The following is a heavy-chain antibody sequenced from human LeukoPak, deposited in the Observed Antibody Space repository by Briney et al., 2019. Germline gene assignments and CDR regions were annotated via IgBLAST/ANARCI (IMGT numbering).Heavy chain of an antibody. CDR2: INHSGST. V-gene: IGHV4-34*01. Sequence: PSETLSLTCAVYGGSFSGYYWSWIRQPPGKGLEWIGEINHSGSTNYNPSLKSRVTISVDTSKNQFSLKLSSVTAADTAVYYCARAYYYDSSGAHDAFDIWGQGTMVTVSS. CDR1: GGSFSGYY. CDR3: ARAYYYDSSGAHDAFDI. J-gene: IGHJ3*02. D-gene: IGHD3-22*01.